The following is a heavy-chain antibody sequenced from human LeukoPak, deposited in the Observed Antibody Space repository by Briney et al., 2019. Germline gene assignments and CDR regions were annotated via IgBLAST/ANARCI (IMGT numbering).Heavy chain of an antibody. CDR1: GFTFSHYA. J-gene: IGHJ4*02. CDR2: IWYDGSHD. Sequence: GGSLRLSCAASGFTFSHYAMHWVRPAPGKGLEWVAVIWYDGSHDTYTDSVKGRFTGSRDNFKNALHLQMNSLRVEDTAVYYCAKEGDYCSSAGCHKRGIDYWGQGTLVTVSS. V-gene: IGHV3-33*06. CDR3: AKEGDYCSSAGCHKRGIDY. D-gene: IGHD2-2*01.